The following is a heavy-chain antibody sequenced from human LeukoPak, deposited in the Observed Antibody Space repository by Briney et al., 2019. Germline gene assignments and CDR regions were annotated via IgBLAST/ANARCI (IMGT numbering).Heavy chain of an antibody. D-gene: IGHD6-13*01. Sequence: KSSETLSLTCAVYGGSFSGYYWSWIRQPPGKGLEWIGEINHSGSTNYNPSLKSRVTISVDTSKNQFSLKLSSVTAADTAVYYCARGNGGRKQQPRSRNWFDPWGQGTLVTVSS. CDR3: ARGNGGRKQQPRSRNWFDP. V-gene: IGHV4-34*01. CDR2: INHSGST. CDR1: GGSFSGYY. J-gene: IGHJ5*02.